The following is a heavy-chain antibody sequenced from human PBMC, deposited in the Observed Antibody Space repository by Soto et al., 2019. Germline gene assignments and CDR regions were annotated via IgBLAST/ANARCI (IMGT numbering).Heavy chain of an antibody. CDR3: ARHLDYTKGYAAFDI. CDR2: IYYSGST. Sequence: SETLSLTCTVSGGSISSSSYYWGWIRQPPGKGLEWIGSIYYSGSTYYNPSLKSRVTISVDTSKNQFSLKLSSVTAADTAVYYCARHLDYTKGYAAFDIWGQGTMVTVSS. CDR1: GGSISSSSYY. J-gene: IGHJ3*02. V-gene: IGHV4-39*01. D-gene: IGHD2-8*01.